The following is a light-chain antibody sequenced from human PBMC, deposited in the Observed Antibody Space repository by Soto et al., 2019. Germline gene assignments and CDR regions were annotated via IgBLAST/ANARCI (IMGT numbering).Light chain of an antibody. V-gene: IGKV1-39*01. J-gene: IGKJ4*01. CDR3: QQSYSTPLLT. CDR1: QSISSY. CDR2: AAS. Sequence: DIQMTQSPSSLSAPVGDRVTITCRASQSISSYLNWYQQKPGKAPKLLIYAASSLQSGVPSRFSGSGSLTDFTLTISSLLPEDFATYYCQQSYSTPLLTFGGGTKVDIK.